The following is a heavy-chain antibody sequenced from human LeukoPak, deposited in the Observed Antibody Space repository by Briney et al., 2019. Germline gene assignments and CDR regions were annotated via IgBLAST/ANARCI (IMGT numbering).Heavy chain of an antibody. V-gene: IGHV6-1*01. D-gene: IGHD1-26*01. Sequence: SQTLSLTCAISGDSVSSNSAAWNWIRQSPSRGLEWLGRTYYRSKWYNDYAVSVKSRITINPDTSKNQFSLQLNSVTPEDTAVYYCARDRRELLRRTGREDRFDMWGQGTMVTVSS. CDR3: ARDRRELLRRTGREDRFDM. CDR2: TYYRSKWYN. J-gene: IGHJ3*02. CDR1: GDSVSSNSAA.